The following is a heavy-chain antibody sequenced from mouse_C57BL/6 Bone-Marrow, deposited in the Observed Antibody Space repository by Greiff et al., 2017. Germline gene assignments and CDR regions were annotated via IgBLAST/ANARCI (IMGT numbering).Heavy chain of an antibody. CDR3: ARNWDAWFAY. D-gene: IGHD4-1*01. Sequence: VKLMESGAELVRPGASVKLSCKASGYTFTDYYINWVKQRPGQGLEWIARIYPGSGNTYYNEKFKGKATLTAEKSSSTAYMQLSSLTSEDSAVYFCARNWDAWFAYWGQGTLVTVSA. J-gene: IGHJ3*01. CDR2: IYPGSGNT. CDR1: GYTFTDYY. V-gene: IGHV1-76*01.